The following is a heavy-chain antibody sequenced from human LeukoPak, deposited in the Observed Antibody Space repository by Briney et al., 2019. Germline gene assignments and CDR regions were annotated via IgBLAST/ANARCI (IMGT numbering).Heavy chain of an antibody. J-gene: IGHJ4*02. Sequence: GGSLRLSCAASGLTFSQYGMHWGRQAPGKGLEWVAVIWYDGSNKYYADSVKGRFTISRDNSKNTLYLQMNSLRAEDTAIYYCARDVGATETLDYWGQGTLVTVSS. CDR3: ARDVGATETLDY. D-gene: IGHD1-26*01. V-gene: IGHV3-33*08. CDR2: IWYDGSNK. CDR1: GLTFSQYG.